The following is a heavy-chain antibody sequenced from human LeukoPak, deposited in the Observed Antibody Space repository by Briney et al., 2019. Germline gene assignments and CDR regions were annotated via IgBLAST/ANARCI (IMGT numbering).Heavy chain of an antibody. V-gene: IGHV1-69*13. CDR1: GGTFSSYA. D-gene: IGHD2/OR15-2a*01. CDR3: ARPLSMAEDYYGMDV. CDR2: IIPIFGTA. J-gene: IGHJ6*02. Sequence: SVKVSCTASGGTFSSYAISWVRQAPGQGLEWMGGIIPIFGTANYAQKFQGRVTITADESTSTAYMELSSLRSEDTAVYYCARPLSMAEDYYGMDVWGQGTTVTVSS.